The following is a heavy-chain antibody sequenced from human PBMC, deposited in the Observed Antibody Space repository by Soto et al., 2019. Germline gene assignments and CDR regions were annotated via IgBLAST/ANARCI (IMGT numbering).Heavy chain of an antibody. V-gene: IGHV3-74*01. CDR1: GFTFGIYW. CDR2: INSDGSST. Sequence: EVQLVESGGGLVQPGGSLRLSCAASGFTFGIYWMHWVRQTPGKGLVWVSRINSDGSSTSYADSVKGRFTISRDNAKNTLYLQMNSLGAEDTAIYYCARDLRGYRDYAIDAFDIWGQGTMVTVSS. CDR3: ARDLRGYRDYAIDAFDI. D-gene: IGHD4-17*01. J-gene: IGHJ3*02.